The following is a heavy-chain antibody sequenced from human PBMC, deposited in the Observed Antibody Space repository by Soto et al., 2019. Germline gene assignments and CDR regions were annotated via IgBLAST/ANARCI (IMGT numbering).Heavy chain of an antibody. V-gene: IGHV1-2*02. D-gene: IGHD3-9*01. CDR2: INPNSGDT. J-gene: IGHJ6*02. CDR1: GYIFTGYH. Sequence: EASVKVSCKASGYIFTGYHIHWVRQAPGRGLEWMGWINPNSGDTEYAQNFQGRVTMTRDTSFNLVYMEMSGLMSDDTAVYYCARDARGTRGFDEMGIWGQGTTVTVS. CDR3: ARDARGTRGFDEMGI.